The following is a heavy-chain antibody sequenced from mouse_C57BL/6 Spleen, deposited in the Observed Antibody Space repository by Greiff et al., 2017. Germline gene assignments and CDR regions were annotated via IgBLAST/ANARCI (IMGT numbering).Heavy chain of an antibody. CDR2: IWTGGGT. J-gene: IGHJ4*01. CDR3: ARNRGNDGYYYAMDY. V-gene: IGHV2-9-1*01. Sequence: VKLMESGPGLVAPSQSLSITCTVSGFSLTSYAISWVRQPPGKGLEWLGVIWTGGGTNYNSALKSRLSISKDNSKSQVFLKMNSLQTDDTARYYCARNRGNDGYYYAMDYWGQGTSVTVSS. CDR1: GFSLTSYA. D-gene: IGHD2-3*01.